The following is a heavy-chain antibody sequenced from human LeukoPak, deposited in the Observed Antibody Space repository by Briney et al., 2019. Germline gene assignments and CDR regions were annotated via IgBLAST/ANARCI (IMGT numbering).Heavy chain of an antibody. J-gene: IGHJ3*01. Sequence: PPETLSLTCTVSGGSISSHYWSWSRQPPGEGLGWIGYIYNSGSTNYNPSLKSRVTISLDTSKNQFSLHLTSVAAADTAVYFCARDDYGVFDAFDVWGQGTVVTVSS. CDR1: GGSISSHY. CDR3: ARDDYGVFDAFDV. D-gene: IGHD3-16*01. CDR2: IYNSGST. V-gene: IGHV4-59*08.